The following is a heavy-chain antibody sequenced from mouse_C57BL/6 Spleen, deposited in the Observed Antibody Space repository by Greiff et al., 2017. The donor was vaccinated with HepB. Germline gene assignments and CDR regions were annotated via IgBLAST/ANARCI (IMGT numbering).Heavy chain of an antibody. CDR3: ARSGSDPPFDY. CDR1: GYTFTSYW. D-gene: IGHD6-1*01. CDR2: IDPSDSYT. J-gene: IGHJ2*01. Sequence: VQLQQSGAELVKPGASVKLSCKASGYTFTSYWMQWVKQRPGQGLEWIGEIDPSDSYTNYNQKFKGKATLTVDTSSSTAYMQLSSLTSEDSAVYYCARSGSDPPFDYWGQGTTLTVSS. V-gene: IGHV1-50*01.